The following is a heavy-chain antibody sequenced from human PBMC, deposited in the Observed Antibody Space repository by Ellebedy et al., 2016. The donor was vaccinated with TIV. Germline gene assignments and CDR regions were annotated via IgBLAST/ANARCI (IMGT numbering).Heavy chain of an antibody. CDR3: ARTRYDLTYYYYYGMDV. Sequence: SETLSLTCTVSGGSISSYYWSWIRQPPGKGLEWIGYIYYSGSTNYNPSLKSRVTISVDTSKYQFSLKLSSVTAADTAVYYCARTRYDLTYYYYYGMDVWGQGTTVTVSS. CDR2: IYYSGST. D-gene: IGHD3-3*01. J-gene: IGHJ6*02. V-gene: IGHV4-59*01. CDR1: GGSISSYY.